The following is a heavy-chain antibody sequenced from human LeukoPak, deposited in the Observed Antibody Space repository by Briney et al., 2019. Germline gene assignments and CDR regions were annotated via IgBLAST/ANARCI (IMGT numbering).Heavy chain of an antibody. Sequence: PSETLSLTCTVSGGSVSRGGYYWNWIRQHPGKALEWIGFTSYSEGTYYNPSLMSRITISVDRSQNQFSLKMGDVTAADTAVYFCATADWESFYFDSWGQGALVAVSS. CDR3: ATADWESFYFDS. D-gene: IGHD1-26*01. V-gene: IGHV4-31*03. CDR2: TSYSEGT. J-gene: IGHJ4*02. CDR1: GGSVSRGGYY.